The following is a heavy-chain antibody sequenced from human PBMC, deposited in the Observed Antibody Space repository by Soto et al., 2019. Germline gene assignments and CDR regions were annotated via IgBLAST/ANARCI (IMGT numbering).Heavy chain of an antibody. J-gene: IGHJ6*02. CDR3: VKDLIGIAVAGTWGMDV. CDR1: GFTFSSYA. D-gene: IGHD6-19*01. Sequence: GGSLRLSCSASGFTFSSYAMHWVRQAPGKGLEYVSAISSNGGSTYYADSVKGRFTISRDNSKNTLYLQMGSLRAEDTAVYYCVKDLIGIAVAGTWGMDVWGQGTTVTVSS. V-gene: IGHV3-64D*08. CDR2: ISSNGGST.